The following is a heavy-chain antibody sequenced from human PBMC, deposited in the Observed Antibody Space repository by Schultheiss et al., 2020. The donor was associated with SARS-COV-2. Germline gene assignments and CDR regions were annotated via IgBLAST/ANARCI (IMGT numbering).Heavy chain of an antibody. V-gene: IGHV4-59*12. Sequence: SETLSLTCTVSGGSISSYYWSWIRQPPGKGLEWIGYIYYSGSTNYNPSLKSRVTISVDTSKNQFSLKLSSVTAADTAVYYCARLPLGSGWYRFIDYWGQGTLVTVSS. CDR2: IYYSGST. CDR3: ARLPLGSGWYRFIDY. J-gene: IGHJ4*02. CDR1: GGSISSYY. D-gene: IGHD6-19*01.